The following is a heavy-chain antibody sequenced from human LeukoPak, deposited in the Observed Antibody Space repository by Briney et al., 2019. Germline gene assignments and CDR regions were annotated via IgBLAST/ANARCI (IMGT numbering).Heavy chain of an antibody. CDR3: ALYSSGWYVY. Sequence: PSETLSLTCTVSGGPISSSSYYWGWIRQPPGKGLEWIGCIYYSGSTYYNPSLKSRVTISVDTSKNQFSLKLSSVTAADTAVYYCALYSSGWYVYWGQGTLVTVSS. V-gene: IGHV4-39*01. J-gene: IGHJ4*02. CDR1: GGPISSSSYY. CDR2: IYYSGST. D-gene: IGHD6-19*01.